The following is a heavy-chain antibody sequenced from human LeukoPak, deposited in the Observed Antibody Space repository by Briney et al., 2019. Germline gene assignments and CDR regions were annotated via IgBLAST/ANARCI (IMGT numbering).Heavy chain of an antibody. D-gene: IGHD1-1*01. CDR3: ARGPITEDGTFHSPNA. J-gene: IGHJ5*02. Sequence: SETLSLTCAVSGGSLRGHYWRGIRHSPGKGLEWSGGITERGSTNYNPSLKSQVTISRDTSKNHFSLKVSSVTAADTAVYYCARGPITEDGTFHSPNAWGQGTLVTVSS. CDR1: GGSLRGHY. CDR2: ITERGST. V-gene: IGHV4-34*01.